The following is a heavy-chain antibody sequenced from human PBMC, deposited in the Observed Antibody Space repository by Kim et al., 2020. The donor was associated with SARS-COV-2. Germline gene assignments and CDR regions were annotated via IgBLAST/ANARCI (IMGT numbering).Heavy chain of an antibody. D-gene: IGHD6-13*01. CDR3: ARGWSSWYGFDY. V-gene: IGHV4-59*09. Sequence: NYHPSLKRRVTISVDTSKNQFSLKLSSVTAADTAVYYCARGWSSWYGFDYWGQGTLVTVSS. J-gene: IGHJ4*02.